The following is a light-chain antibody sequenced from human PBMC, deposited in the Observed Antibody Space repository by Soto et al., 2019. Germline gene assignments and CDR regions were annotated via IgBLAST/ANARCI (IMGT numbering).Light chain of an antibody. CDR3: LQRMNWPWT. J-gene: IGKJ1*01. V-gene: IGKV3-11*01. Sequence: IVLTQSPAILSLSPGERVTLSCRASQSVGSLLAWYQQKPGQAPRLLIYDTSNKATGIPPRFSGSGSGTDFTLNISSLEPEDFAVYYCLQRMNWPWTFGQGTKVQIK. CDR1: QSVGSL. CDR2: DTS.